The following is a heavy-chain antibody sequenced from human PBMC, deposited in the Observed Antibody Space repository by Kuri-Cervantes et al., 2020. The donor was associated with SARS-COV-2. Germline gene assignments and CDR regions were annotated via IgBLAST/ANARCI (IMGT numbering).Heavy chain of an antibody. CDR2: IKQDGSEK. D-gene: IGHD2-2*01. CDR3: ARRFHQYQLPHWYFDL. CDR1: GFTFSDYY. V-gene: IGHV3-7*01. J-gene: IGHJ2*01. Sequence: GGSLRLSCAASGFTFSDYYMSWIRQAPGKGLEWVANIKQDGSEKYYVDSVKGRFTISRDNAKSSLYLQMNSLRAEDTAVYYCARRFHQYQLPHWYFDLWGRGTLVTVSS.